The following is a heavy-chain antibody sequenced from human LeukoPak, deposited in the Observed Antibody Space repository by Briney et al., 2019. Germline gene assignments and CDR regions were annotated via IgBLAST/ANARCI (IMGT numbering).Heavy chain of an antibody. J-gene: IGHJ4*02. CDR3: ARGYSGVVPAAHPDF. CDR1: GYTFTTYA. Sequence: ASVKVSCKASGYTFTTYAIHWVRQAPGQGLQWMGRISVGDGNTNYSQKFQGRVTLTRDTSASTAYMELTSLISEDTAVYYCARGYSGVVPAAHPDFWGQGTPVTVSS. CDR2: ISVGDGNT. V-gene: IGHV1-3*01. D-gene: IGHD2-2*01.